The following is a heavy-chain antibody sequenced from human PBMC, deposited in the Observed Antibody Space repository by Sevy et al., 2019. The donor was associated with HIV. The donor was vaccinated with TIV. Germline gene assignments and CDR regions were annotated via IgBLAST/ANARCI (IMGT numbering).Heavy chain of an antibody. Sequence: GRSLRLSCAASGFTFTNYVMNWVRQAPGKGLEWLSYISPSGSPIYYADSVKGRFTISRDNAKNSLYLQMNSLRADDTGLYYCARDLVASTLTMDVWGQGTTVTVSS. J-gene: IGHJ6*02. CDR2: ISPSGSPI. V-gene: IGHV3-48*03. CDR3: ARDLVASTLTMDV. D-gene: IGHD2-15*01. CDR1: GFTFTNYV.